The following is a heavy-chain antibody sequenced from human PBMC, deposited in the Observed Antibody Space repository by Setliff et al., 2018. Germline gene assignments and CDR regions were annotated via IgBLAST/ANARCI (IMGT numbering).Heavy chain of an antibody. CDR2: INPNSGGT. J-gene: IGHJ5*02. V-gene: IGHV1-2*06. CDR3: ASLRPNSSSQNWFDP. D-gene: IGHD6-13*01. CDR1: GYTFTGYY. Sequence: ASVKVSCKASGYTFTGYYMHWVRQAPGQGLEWMGRINPNSGGTNYAQKFQGRVTMTRDTSISTAYMELSRLRSDDTAVYYCASLRPNSSSQNWFDPWGQGTLVTVSS.